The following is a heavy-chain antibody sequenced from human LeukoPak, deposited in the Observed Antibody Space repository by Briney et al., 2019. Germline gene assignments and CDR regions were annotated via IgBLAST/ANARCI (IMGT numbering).Heavy chain of an antibody. CDR3: ARVLMDRSGCIDY. CDR1: GYFISSGYY. Sequence: SETLSLTCAVSGYFISSGYYWGWIRQPPGKGLEWIGSIYYSGSTYYNPSLKSRVTIPVETSKNQFSLKLNSVTAADTAVYYCARVLMDRSGCIDYWGQGTLVTVSS. CDR2: IYYSGST. J-gene: IGHJ4*02. V-gene: IGHV4-38-2*01. D-gene: IGHD6-19*01.